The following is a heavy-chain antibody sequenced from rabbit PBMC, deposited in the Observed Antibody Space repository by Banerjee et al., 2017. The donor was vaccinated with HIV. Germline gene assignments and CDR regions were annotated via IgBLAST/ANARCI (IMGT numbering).Heavy chain of an antibody. CDR2: IDCGSGGNT. CDR1: GFDFSSNA. V-gene: IGHV1S45*01. Sequence: QEQLEESGGDLVKPEGSLTLTCTASGFDFSSNAMYWVRQAPGKGPEWIACIDCGSGGNTYYATWAKGRFTISKTSSTTVTLQMTSLTAADTATYLCARDLAGVIGWNFNLWGPGTLV. J-gene: IGHJ4*01. CDR3: ARDLAGVIGWNFNL. D-gene: IGHD4-1*01.